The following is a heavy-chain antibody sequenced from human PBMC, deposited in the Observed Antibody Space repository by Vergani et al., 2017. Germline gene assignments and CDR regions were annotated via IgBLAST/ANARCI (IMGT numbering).Heavy chain of an antibody. CDR2: IYTSGST. D-gene: IGHD3-22*01. V-gene: IGHV4-59*10. Sequence: QVQLQQWGAGLLKPSETLSLTCAVYGGSFSGYYWSWIRQPAGKGLEWIGRIYTSGSTNYNPSLKSRVTMSVDTSKNQFSLKLSSVTAADTAVYYCAREEGISGYHPPHWFDPWGQGTLVTVSS. CDR3: AREEGISGYHPPHWFDP. CDR1: GGSFSGYY. J-gene: IGHJ5*02.